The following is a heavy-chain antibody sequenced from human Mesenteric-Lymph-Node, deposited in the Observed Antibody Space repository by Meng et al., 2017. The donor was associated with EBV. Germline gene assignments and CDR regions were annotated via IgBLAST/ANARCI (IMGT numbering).Heavy chain of an antibody. CDR2: VIPIFGTA. J-gene: IGHJ4*02. CDR3: AREADGATFDY. D-gene: IGHD1-26*01. CDR1: GGTFSSYA. V-gene: IGHV1-69*01. Sequence: AQLVQSGGGVKKPGSSVKVSCKASGGTFSSYAISWVRQAPGEGLEWMGGVIPIFGTANYAQKFQGRVTITADESTSTAYMELSSLRSEDTAVYYCAREADGATFDYWGQGTLVTVSS.